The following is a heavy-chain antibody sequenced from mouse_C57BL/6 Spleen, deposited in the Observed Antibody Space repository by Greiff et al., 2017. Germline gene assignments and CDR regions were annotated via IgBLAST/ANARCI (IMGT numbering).Heavy chain of an antibody. CDR3: ARGEKYYGSSSFAY. V-gene: IGHV5-17*01. Sequence: EVKLVESGGGLVKPGGSLKLSCAASGFTFSDYGMHWVRQAPAKGLEWVAYIRSGSSTIYYADTVKGRYTIYRDNAKNTMVLQMTSLRSEDTAMYYCARGEKYYGSSSFAYWGQGTLVTVSA. CDR2: IRSGSSTI. J-gene: IGHJ3*01. CDR1: GFTFSDYG. D-gene: IGHD1-1*01.